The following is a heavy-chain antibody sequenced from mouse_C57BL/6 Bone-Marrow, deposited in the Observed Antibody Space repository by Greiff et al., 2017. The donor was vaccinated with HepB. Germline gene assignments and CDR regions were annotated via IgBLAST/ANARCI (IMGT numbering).Heavy chain of an antibody. J-gene: IGHJ1*03. CDR3: ARDQGGSSLWYFDV. CDR2: INYDGSST. CDR1: GFTFSDYY. Sequence: EVHLVESEGGLVQPGSSMKLSCTASGFTFSDYYMAWVRQVPEKGLEWVANINYDGSSTYYLDSLKSRFIISRDNAKNILYLQMSSLKSEDTATYYCARDQGGSSLWYFDVWGTGTTVTVSS. V-gene: IGHV5-16*01. D-gene: IGHD1-1*01.